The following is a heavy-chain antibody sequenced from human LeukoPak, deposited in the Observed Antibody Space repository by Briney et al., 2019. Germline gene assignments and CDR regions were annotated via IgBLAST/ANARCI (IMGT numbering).Heavy chain of an antibody. V-gene: IGHV3-64*01. D-gene: IGHD1-26*01. CDR3: ARGARGSYYDRFDY. J-gene: IGHJ4*02. CDR2: ISSNGGST. CDR1: GFTFSSYA. Sequence: GGSLRLSCAASGFTFSSYAMHWVRQAPGKGLEYVSAISSNGGSTYYANSVKGGFTISRDNTKNTLYLQMGSLRAEDMAVYYCARGARGSYYDRFDYWGQGTLVTVSS.